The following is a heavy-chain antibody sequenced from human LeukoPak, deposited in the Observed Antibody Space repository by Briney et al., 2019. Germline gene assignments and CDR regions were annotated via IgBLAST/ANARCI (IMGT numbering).Heavy chain of an antibody. CDR1: GGSISSSSYY. J-gene: IGHJ6*02. V-gene: IGHV4-39*02. Sequence: SETLSLTCTVSGGSISSSSYYWGWIRPPPGKGREWIGSIYYSGNTYYNPSLKSRVTISVDTSKNQFSLKLSSVTAADAAVYYCARDTSLFYYYGMDVWGQGTTVTVSS. CDR3: ARDTSLFYYYGMDV. D-gene: IGHD2-21*01. CDR2: IYYSGNT.